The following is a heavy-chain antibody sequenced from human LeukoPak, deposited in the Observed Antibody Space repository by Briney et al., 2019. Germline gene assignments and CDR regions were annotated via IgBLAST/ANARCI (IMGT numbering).Heavy chain of an antibody. J-gene: IGHJ6*02. D-gene: IGHD4/OR15-4a*01. V-gene: IGHV4-59*08. Sequence: SETLSLTCTVSGGSISSYYWSWIRQPPGKGLEWIGYIYYSGSTNYNPSLKSRVTISIDTSKKHFSLKLSSVTAADTAVYYCARRSMVRTVGYYYGMDVWGQGTTVTVSS. CDR1: GGSISSYY. CDR2: IYYSGST. CDR3: ARRSMVRTVGYYYGMDV.